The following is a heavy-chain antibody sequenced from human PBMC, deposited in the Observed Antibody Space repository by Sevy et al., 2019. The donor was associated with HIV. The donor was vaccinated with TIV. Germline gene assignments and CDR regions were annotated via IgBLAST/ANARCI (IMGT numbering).Heavy chain of an antibody. CDR2: INHDGSET. D-gene: IGHD5-12*01. J-gene: IGHJ4*02. Sequence: GGSLRLSCAASGFDFNNHWMSWVRQAPQKGPEWVANINHDGSETYYEDSLEGRLTISRNNAKNSVSLQINNLRAEDTAVYYCAKQRGYSGYDFDYWGQGTLVTVSS. V-gene: IGHV3-7*03. CDR1: GFDFNNHW. CDR3: AKQRGYSGYDFDY.